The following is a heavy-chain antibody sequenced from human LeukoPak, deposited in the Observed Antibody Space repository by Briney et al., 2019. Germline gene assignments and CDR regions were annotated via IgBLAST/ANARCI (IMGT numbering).Heavy chain of an antibody. CDR3: ARGTAAVY. CDR1: GGTITGYS. D-gene: IGHD6-25*01. Sequence: SETLYLTCTASGGTITGYSWSWFRQSPGKGLEWIGYISYRGATNSNPSLKSRVTVSLDMSKNQFSLKLNSVPAADTAVYYCARGTAAVYWGQGTLVTVSS. CDR2: ISYRGAT. J-gene: IGHJ4*02. V-gene: IGHV4-59*01.